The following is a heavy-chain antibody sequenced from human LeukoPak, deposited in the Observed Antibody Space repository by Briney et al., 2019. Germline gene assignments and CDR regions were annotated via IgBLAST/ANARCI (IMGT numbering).Heavy chain of an antibody. J-gene: IGHJ3*02. CDR1: GFTFDDYA. D-gene: IGHD1-26*01. CDR2: ISWNSGSI. Sequence: GRSLRLSCAASGFTFDDYAMHWVRQAPGKGLEWVSGISWNSGSIGYADSVKGRFTISRDNAKNSLYLQMNSLRAEDMALYYCAKDTLVGATPGAFDIWGQGTMVTVSS. V-gene: IGHV3-9*03. CDR3: AKDTLVGATPGAFDI.